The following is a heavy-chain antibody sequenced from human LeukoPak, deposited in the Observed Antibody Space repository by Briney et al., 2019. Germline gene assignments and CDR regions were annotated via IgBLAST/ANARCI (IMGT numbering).Heavy chain of an antibody. CDR1: GGSMSTYY. CDR2: IYHSGST. D-gene: IGHD4-23*01. Sequence: SETLSLTCTVSGGSMSTYYWSWIRQPPGKGLEWIAYIYHSGSTNYNPSLKSRVTISVDTSKNQFSVKLNSVTAADTAVYYCARDGYGGIDYWGQGVLVTVSS. CDR3: ARDGYGGIDY. V-gene: IGHV4-59*01. J-gene: IGHJ4*02.